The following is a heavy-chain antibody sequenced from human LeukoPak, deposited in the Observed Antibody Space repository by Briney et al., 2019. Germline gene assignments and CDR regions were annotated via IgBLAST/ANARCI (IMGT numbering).Heavy chain of an antibody. CDR3: ARAGGYSYGYDY. D-gene: IGHD5-18*01. Sequence: GGSLRLSCAASGLTFSSYAMHWVRQAPGKGLEYVSAISSNGGSTYYANSVKGRFTISRDNSKNTLYLQMGSLRAEDMAVYYCARAGGYSYGYDYWGQGTLVTVSS. V-gene: IGHV3-64*01. J-gene: IGHJ4*02. CDR2: ISSNGGST. CDR1: GLTFSSYA.